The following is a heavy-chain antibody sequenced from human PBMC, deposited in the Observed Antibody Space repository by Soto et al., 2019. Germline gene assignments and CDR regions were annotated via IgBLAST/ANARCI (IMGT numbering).Heavy chain of an antibody. Sequence: SETLSLTCTVSGGSISSSSYYWGWIRQPPGKGLEWIGSIYYSGSTYYNPSLKSRVTISVDTSKNQFSLKLSSVTAADTAVYYCARHKQWLATPWFDPWGQGTLVTVSS. CDR3: ARHKQWLATPWFDP. CDR2: IYYSGST. CDR1: GGSISSSSYY. V-gene: IGHV4-39*01. J-gene: IGHJ5*02. D-gene: IGHD6-19*01.